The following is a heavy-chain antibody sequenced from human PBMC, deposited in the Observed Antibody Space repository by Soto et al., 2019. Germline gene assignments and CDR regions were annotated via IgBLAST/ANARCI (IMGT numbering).Heavy chain of an antibody. CDR1: GYTFTSYA. Sequence: QVQLVQSGAEVKKPGASVKVSCKAPGYTFTSYAMHWVRQAPGQRLEWMGWINAGNGNTKYSQKFQGRVTITRDTSASTAYMELSSLRSEDTAVYYCARDRDDHVWGSYRLGNWFDPWGQGTLVTVSS. V-gene: IGHV1-3*01. D-gene: IGHD3-16*02. J-gene: IGHJ5*02. CDR3: ARDRDDHVWGSYRLGNWFDP. CDR2: INAGNGNT.